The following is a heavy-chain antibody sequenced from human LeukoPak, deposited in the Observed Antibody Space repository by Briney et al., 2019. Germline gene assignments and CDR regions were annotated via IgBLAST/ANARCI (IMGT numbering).Heavy chain of an antibody. D-gene: IGHD1-26*01. J-gene: IGHJ5*02. CDR2: INPDASTT. CDR3: AMSLYSGAYVT. Sequence: GGSLRLSCAASEFTFSAYWVHWVRQAPGKGLVWVSLINPDASTTVYADSVKGRFTISRDNAKNTLYLQLNSLRAEDTAVYYCAMSLYSGAYVTWGQGTLVTVSS. V-gene: IGHV3-74*01. CDR1: EFTFSAYW.